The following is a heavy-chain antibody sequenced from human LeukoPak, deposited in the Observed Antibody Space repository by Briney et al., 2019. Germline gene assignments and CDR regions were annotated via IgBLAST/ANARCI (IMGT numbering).Heavy chain of an antibody. D-gene: IGHD3-9*01. J-gene: IGHJ3*02. Sequence: PSETLSLTCTVSGGSISSYYWSWIRQPPGKGLEWIGYIYYSGSTNYNPSLKSRVTISVDTSKNQFSLKLSSVTAADTAVYYCARGQLRYFDWSSYDALDIWGQGTMVTVSS. CDR1: GGSISSYY. CDR3: ARGQLRYFDWSSYDALDI. CDR2: IYYSGST. V-gene: IGHV4-59*01.